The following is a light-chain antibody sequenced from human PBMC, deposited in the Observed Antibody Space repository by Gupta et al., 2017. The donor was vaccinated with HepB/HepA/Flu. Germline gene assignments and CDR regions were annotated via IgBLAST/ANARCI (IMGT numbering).Light chain of an antibody. J-gene: IGKJ1*01. CDR2: DAS. V-gene: IGKV3-11*01. Sequence: DIVLTQSPATLSLSPGERATLSCRASQSVSSYLAWYQQKPGQAPRLLIYDASNRATGIPARFSGSGSGTDFTLTISSLEPEDLAVYYCQQRSNWPGTFGQGTKVEIK. CDR3: QQRSNWPGT. CDR1: QSVSSY.